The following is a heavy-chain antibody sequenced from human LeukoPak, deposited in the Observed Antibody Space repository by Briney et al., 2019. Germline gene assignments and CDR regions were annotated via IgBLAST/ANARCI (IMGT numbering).Heavy chain of an antibody. CDR1: GGTFSSYA. V-gene: IGHV1-69*01. D-gene: IGHD3-10*01. CDR2: IIPIFGTA. CDR3: ARDYYGSGSYYIY. J-gene: IGHJ4*02. Sequence: SVKVSCKASGGTFSSYAISWVRQAPGQGLEWMGGIIPIFGTANYAQKFQGRVTITADESTSTAYMELSSLRSGDTAVYYCARDYYGSGSYYIYWGQGTLVTVSS.